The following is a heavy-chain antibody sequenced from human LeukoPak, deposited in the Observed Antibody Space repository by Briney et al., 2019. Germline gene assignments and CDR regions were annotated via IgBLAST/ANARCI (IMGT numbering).Heavy chain of an antibody. V-gene: IGHV3-23*01. D-gene: IGHD3-10*01. CDR2: ISGSGGST. J-gene: IGHJ4*02. CDR1: GFTFSSYA. CDR3: AKDMVRGVTPTIICDY. Sequence: PGGSLRLSCAASGFTFSSYAMSWVRQAPGKGLEWVSAISGSGGSTYYADSVKGRFTISRDNSKSTLYLQMNSLRAEDTAVYYCAKDMVRGVTPTIICDYWGQGTLVTVSS.